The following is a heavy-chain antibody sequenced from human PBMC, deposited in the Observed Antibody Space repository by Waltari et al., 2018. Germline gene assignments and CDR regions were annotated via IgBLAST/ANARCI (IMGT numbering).Heavy chain of an antibody. J-gene: IGHJ4*02. CDR3: ARSDYTDF. V-gene: IGHV3-74*01. Sequence: EVQLVESGGGLVQPGGSLRLSCVASGFTISGFWMHWVRQAPGEWLVWVSRIKYDGSSATYADSVKGRFTVSRDNARNTLYLQMNSLRAEDTAIYYCARSDYTDFWGQGTQVTVSS. CDR2: IKYDGSSA. CDR1: GFTISGFW.